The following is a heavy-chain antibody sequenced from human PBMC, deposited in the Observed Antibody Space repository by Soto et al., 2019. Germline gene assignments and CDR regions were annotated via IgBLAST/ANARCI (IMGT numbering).Heavy chain of an antibody. D-gene: IGHD2-2*01. Sequence: ASVKVSCKASGYTFTGYYMHWVRQAPGQGLEWMGWINPNSGGTNYAQKFQGWVTMTRDTSISTAYMELSRLRSDDTAVYYCAREAVVPAATEYYYGMDVWGQGTTVTVSS. J-gene: IGHJ6*02. V-gene: IGHV1-2*04. CDR3: AREAVVPAATEYYYGMDV. CDR2: INPNSGGT. CDR1: GYTFTGYY.